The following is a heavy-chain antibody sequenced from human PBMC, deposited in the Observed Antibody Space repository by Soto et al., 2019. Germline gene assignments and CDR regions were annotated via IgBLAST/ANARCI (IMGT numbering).Heavy chain of an antibody. D-gene: IGHD3-3*01. V-gene: IGHV3-13*01. CDR1: GFTFSSYD. J-gene: IGHJ4*02. CDR2: IGTAGDT. Sequence: GGSLRLSCAASGFTFSSYDMHWVRQATGKGLEWVSAIGTAGDTYYPGSVKGRFTISSENAKNSLYLQMNSLRAEDTAVYYCARGYYDFWSGSPLDYWGQGTLVTVSS. CDR3: ARGYYDFWSGSPLDY.